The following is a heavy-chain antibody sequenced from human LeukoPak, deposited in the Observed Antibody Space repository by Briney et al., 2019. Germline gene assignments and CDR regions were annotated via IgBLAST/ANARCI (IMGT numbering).Heavy chain of an antibody. CDR2: IYYSGST. J-gene: IGHJ4*02. CDR3: ARGSLWGGFDY. Sequence: PSETLSLTCTVSGGSISSYYWSWIRQPPGKGLEWIGYIYYSGSTNYNPSLKSRVTISVDTSKNQFSLKLSSVTAADTAVYYCARGSLWGGFDYWGQGTLVTVSS. V-gene: IGHV4-59*01. CDR1: GGSISSYY. D-gene: IGHD7-27*01.